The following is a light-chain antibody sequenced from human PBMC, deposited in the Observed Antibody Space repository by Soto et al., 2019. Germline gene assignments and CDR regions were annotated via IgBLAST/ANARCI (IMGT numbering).Light chain of an antibody. CDR1: QSVSSD. CDR3: QQRSNWPPLT. J-gene: IGKJ4*01. CDR2: DAS. Sequence: EIVVTQSPATLSLSPGERATLSCRASQSVSSDLAWYQQKPSQAPRLLIYDASNRATGIPARFSGSGSGTDFTLTISSLEPEDFAVYYCQQRSNWPPLTFGGGTKVEIK. V-gene: IGKV3-11*01.